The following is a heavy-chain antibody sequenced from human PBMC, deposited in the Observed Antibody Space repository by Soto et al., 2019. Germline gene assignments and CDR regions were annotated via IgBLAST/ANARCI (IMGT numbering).Heavy chain of an antibody. CDR1: GGSISNFY. CDR3: ARAPMVLSRSYFDS. V-gene: IGHV4-59*01. CDR2: ISYSGNT. D-gene: IGHD2-8*01. Sequence: SETLSLTCTVSGGSISNFYWSWIRQPPGKGLEWIGYISYSGNTNYNPSLKSRVSIAVDTSKNQLSLNLTSVTAADTAVYYCARAPMVLSRSYFDSWGQGTPVTVSS. J-gene: IGHJ4*02.